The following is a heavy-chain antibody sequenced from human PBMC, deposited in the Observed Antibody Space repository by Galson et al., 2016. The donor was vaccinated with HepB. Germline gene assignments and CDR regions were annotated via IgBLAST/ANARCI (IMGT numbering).Heavy chain of an antibody. CDR1: GFTFSDHY. J-gene: IGHJ4*02. Sequence: SLRLSCAASGFTFSDHYMTWIRQAPGKGLEWISYISSTNSFTTYVDSVKGRFTISRDNAKNTLFLQMNSLRAEDTAVYYCARDLGGYGGYWGQGTLVTVSS. D-gene: IGHD5-12*01. V-gene: IGHV3-11*06. CDR3: ARDLGGYGGY. CDR2: ISSTNSFT.